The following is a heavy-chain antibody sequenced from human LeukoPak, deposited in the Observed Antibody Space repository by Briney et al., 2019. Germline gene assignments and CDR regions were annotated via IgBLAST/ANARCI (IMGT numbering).Heavy chain of an antibody. J-gene: IGHJ6*02. CDR3: AKYLTARGPPYALDV. V-gene: IGHV3-23*01. CDR1: EFTFSSYA. Sequence: PGGSLRLSCAASEFTFSSYAMQWVRQAPGQGLEWVSGITVSGGTTYYTDSVKGRFTISRDNSKNTLYLQMNSLRAEDTAVYYCAKYLTARGPPYALDVWGQGTTVTVFS. CDR2: ITVSGGTT. D-gene: IGHD1-14*01.